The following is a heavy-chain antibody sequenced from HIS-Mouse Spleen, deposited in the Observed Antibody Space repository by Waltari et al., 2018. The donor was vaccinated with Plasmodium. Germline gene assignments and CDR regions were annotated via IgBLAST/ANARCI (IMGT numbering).Heavy chain of an antibody. CDR3: ASSWYWYFDL. CDR1: GFTFSRFW. V-gene: IGHV3-7*01. J-gene: IGHJ2*01. D-gene: IGHD6-13*01. CDR2: IKQDGSEK. Sequence: EVQLVESGGGLVKPGGSLSLSCAASGFTFSRFWMSRVRQAPGKGLEWVANIKQDGSEKYYVDSVKGRFTISRDNAKNSLYLQMNSLRAEDTAVYYCASSWYWYFDLWGRGTLVTVSS.